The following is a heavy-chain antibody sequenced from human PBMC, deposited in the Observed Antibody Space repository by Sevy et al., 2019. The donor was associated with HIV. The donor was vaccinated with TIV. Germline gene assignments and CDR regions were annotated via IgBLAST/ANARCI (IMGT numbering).Heavy chain of an antibody. CDR1: GFTFDDYA. CDR2: ISWNSGSI. D-gene: IGHD3-9*01. CDR3: AKGDYDILTGYFDY. V-gene: IGHV3-9*01. J-gene: IGHJ4*02. Sequence: GGSLRLSCAASGFTFDDYAMHWVRQAPGKGLEWVLGISWNSGSIDYADSVKGRFTISRDNAKNSLYLQMNSLRAEDTALYYCAKGDYDILTGYFDYWGQGTLVTVSS.